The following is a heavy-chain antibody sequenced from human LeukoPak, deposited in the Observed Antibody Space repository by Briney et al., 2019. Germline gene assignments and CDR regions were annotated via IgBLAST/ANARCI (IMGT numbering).Heavy chain of an antibody. CDR2: IKPKSGVT. J-gene: IGHJ4*02. D-gene: IGHD2-21*01. CDR3: ARPSFCGVDCYYYFDF. CDR1: GYTFTDYY. V-gene: IGHV1-2*02. Sequence: VASVKVSCKTSGYTFTDYYMHWVRQAPGQGLEWLGWIKPKSGVTSYAQGFQGRVTMTSDTSINTAYMELSRLSSDDTAVYYCARPSFCGVDCYYYFDFWGQGTLVTVSS.